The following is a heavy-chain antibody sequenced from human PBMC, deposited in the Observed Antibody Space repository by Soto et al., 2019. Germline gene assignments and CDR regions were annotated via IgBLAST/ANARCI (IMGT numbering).Heavy chain of an antibody. V-gene: IGHV4-34*01. CDR3: ARVRPRYGMDV. Sequence: QVQLQQWGAGLLKPSETLSLTCAVYGGSFSGYYWSWIRQPPGKGLEWIGEIDHTGSTNYYPSLKSRVTISLDTPTTQFSLKLSSVTAADTAVYDCARVRPRYGMDVWGQGTTVTVSS. J-gene: IGHJ6*02. CDR1: GGSFSGYY. CDR2: IDHTGST.